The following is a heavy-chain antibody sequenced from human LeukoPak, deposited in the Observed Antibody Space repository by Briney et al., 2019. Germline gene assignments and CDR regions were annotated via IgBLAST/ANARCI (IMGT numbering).Heavy chain of an antibody. CDR3: ASRYYGMDV. CDR1: GGSFSDYY. V-gene: IGHV4-34*01. J-gene: IGHJ6*02. CDR2: INHSGGT. Sequence: PSETLSLTCAVYGGSFSDYYWSWIRQPPGKGLEWIGEINHSGGTNYNPSLKSRVTISVDTSKNQFSLKLSSVTAADTAVYYCASRYYGMDVWGQGTTVTVSS.